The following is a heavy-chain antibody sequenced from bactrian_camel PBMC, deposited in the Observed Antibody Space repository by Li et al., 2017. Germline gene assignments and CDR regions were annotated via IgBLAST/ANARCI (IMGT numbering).Heavy chain of an antibody. CDR3: ANGASVGGSPFPADFGY. V-gene: IGHV3S63*01. J-gene: IGHJ6*01. CDR2: ISLRTGRT. CDR1: SPSGYFT. D-gene: IGHD7*01. Sequence: LVESGGGSVQAGGSLRFSCAASSPSGYFTCMSWWRQASGKEREGVASISLRTGRTYYADSVKGRFTIAQNNAKNTAYLQMNSLKTEDMAMYYCANGASVGGSPFPADFGYWGQGTQVTVS.